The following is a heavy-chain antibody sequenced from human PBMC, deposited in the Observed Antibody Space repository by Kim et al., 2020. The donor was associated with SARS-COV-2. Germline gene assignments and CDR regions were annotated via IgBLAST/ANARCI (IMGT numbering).Heavy chain of an antibody. CDR3: ARVRTPNWFDS. V-gene: IGHV5-10-1*01. D-gene: IGHD1-7*01. J-gene: IGHJ5*01. Sequence: TNYRPSFHGNVTISADKSISTAYLQWSSLKASDTGMYYCARVRTPNWFDSWGQGTLVTVSS. CDR2: T.